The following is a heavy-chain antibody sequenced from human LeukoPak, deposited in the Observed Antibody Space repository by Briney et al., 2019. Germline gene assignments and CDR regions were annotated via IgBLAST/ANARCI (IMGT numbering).Heavy chain of an antibody. V-gene: IGHV3-30-3*01. CDR3: AKDPEAFWSGYYPFDY. CDR1: GFTFGSYA. Sequence: GGSLRLSCAASGFTFGSYAMHWVRQAPGKGLEWVAVISYDGSNKYYADSVKGRFTISRDNSKNTLYLQMNSLRAEDTAVYYCAKDPEAFWSGYYPFDYWGQGTLVTVSS. D-gene: IGHD3-3*01. CDR2: ISYDGSNK. J-gene: IGHJ4*02.